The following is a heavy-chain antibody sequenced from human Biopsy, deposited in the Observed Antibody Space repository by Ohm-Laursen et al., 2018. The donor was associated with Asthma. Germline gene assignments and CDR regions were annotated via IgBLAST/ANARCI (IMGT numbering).Heavy chain of an antibody. V-gene: IGHV3-30*03. Sequence: SLRLSCAASGFTFSSFGIHWVRQAPGKGLGWVAVISYDGSDKYYADSVKGRFTISRDNSKNTLYLQMNSLRAEDTAVYYCARDPAGYYYFDYWGQGTLVTVSS. CDR2: ISYDGSDK. CDR3: ARDPAGYYYFDY. J-gene: IGHJ4*02. CDR1: GFTFSSFG. D-gene: IGHD3-22*01.